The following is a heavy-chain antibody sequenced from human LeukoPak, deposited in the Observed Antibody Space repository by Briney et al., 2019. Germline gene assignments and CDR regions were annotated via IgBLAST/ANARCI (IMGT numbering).Heavy chain of an antibody. CDR3: ARDVDTAMDNAFDI. V-gene: IGHV4-61*02. CDR1: GGSISSGSYY. CDR2: IYTSGST. Sequence: SETLSLTCTVSGGSISSGSYYWSWIRQPAGKGLEWIGRIYTSGSTNYNPSLKSRVTISVDTSKNQFSLTLSSVTAADTAVYYCARDVDTAMDNAFDIWGQGTMVTVSS. D-gene: IGHD5-18*01. J-gene: IGHJ3*02.